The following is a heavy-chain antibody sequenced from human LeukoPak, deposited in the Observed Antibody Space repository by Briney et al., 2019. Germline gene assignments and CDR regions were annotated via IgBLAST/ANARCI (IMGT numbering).Heavy chain of an antibody. CDR1: GFTFSSYE. CDR3: ASLGGTVTTIKGDY. Sequence: TGGSLRLSCAASGFTFSSYEMNWVRQAPGKGLEWVSYISSSGSTIYYADSVKGRFTISRDNAKNSLYLQMNSLRAEDTAVYYCASLGGTVTTIKGDYWGQGTLVTVSS. CDR2: ISSSGSTI. D-gene: IGHD4-17*01. J-gene: IGHJ4*02. V-gene: IGHV3-48*03.